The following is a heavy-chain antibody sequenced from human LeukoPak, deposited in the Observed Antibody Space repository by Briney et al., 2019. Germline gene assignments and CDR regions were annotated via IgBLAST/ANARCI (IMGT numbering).Heavy chain of an antibody. D-gene: IGHD3-9*01. CDR1: GGSISSSSYY. V-gene: IGHV4-39*07. CDR2: IYYSGST. CDR3: ARMEWNYDILTGYHVGGVDY. J-gene: IGHJ4*02. Sequence: SETLSLTCTVSGGSISSSSYYWGWIRQPPGKGLEWIGSIYYSGSTYYNPSLKSRVTISVDTSKNQFSLKLSSVTAADTAVYYCARMEWNYDILTGYHVGGVDYWGQGTLVTVSS.